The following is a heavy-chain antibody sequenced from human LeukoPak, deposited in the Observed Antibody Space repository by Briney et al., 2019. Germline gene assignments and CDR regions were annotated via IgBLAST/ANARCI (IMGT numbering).Heavy chain of an antibody. D-gene: IGHD6-13*01. CDR1: GFTFNIYG. J-gene: IGHJ6*02. CDR3: AKDPERSSPYYYYGMDV. Sequence: GGSLRLSCAASGFTFNIYGMHWVRQAPGKGLEWVAVISHDGSNKYYADSVKGRFTISRDNSKNTLFLQMNSLRGEDTAVYYCAKDPERSSPYYYYGMDVWGQGTTVTVSS. CDR2: ISHDGSNK. V-gene: IGHV3-30*18.